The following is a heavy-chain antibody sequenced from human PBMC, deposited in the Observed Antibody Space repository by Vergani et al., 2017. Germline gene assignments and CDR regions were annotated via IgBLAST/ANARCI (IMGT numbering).Heavy chain of an antibody. CDR3: ARDLEAAEYFETFQH. Sequence: QVQLVQSGAEVKKPGSSVKVSCKASGGTFSSYAISWVRQAPGQGLEWMGGIIPIFGTATYAQKFQGRVTITTDESTSTAYMELSSLRSEDTAVYYCARDLEAAEYFETFQHWGQGTLVTVSS. CDR1: GGTFSSYA. J-gene: IGHJ1*01. CDR2: IIPIFGTA. D-gene: IGHD2/OR15-2a*01. V-gene: IGHV1-69*01.